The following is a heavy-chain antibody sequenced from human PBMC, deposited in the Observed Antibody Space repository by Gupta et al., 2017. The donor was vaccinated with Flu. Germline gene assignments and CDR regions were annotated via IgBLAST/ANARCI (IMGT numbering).Heavy chain of an antibody. J-gene: IGHJ4*02. Sequence: EVQLLESGGGLVQPGGSLRLSCAASGFTFRSYAMTWVRPAPGKGLEWVSAISNSGGGTYYADSVKGRFTISRDNSKNTLYLQMNSLRVEDTAVYYCAKGASSGWRGSFDYWGQGTLVTVSS. CDR2: ISNSGGGT. CDR3: AKGASSGWRGSFDY. D-gene: IGHD6-19*01. CDR1: GFTFRSYA. V-gene: IGHV3-23*01.